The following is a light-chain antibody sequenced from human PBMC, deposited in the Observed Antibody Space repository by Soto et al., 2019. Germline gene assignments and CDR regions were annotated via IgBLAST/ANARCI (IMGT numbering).Light chain of an antibody. CDR2: EAS. Sequence: DMQMTQSPSTLSASVGDRVTITCRASQSISSWLAWYQQKSGKAPNLLIYEASRLQSGVPSRFSGSGSGTEFTLTINSLQPDDFGTYYCQQYESYPITFGQGTRLDIK. CDR3: QQYESYPIT. V-gene: IGKV1-5*03. J-gene: IGKJ5*01. CDR1: QSISSW.